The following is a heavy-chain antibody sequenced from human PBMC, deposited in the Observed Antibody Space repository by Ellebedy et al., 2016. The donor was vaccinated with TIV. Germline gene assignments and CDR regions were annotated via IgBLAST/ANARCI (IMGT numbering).Heavy chain of an antibody. CDR3: GRVLGSYGWFDP. CDR2: INPTGGST. Sequence: AASVKVSCKASGYTFTSYYIHWVRQVPGQGLEWMGIINPTGGSTNYEQKFQGRVSMTRDTSTSTVYMELSSLRSEDTAVYYCGRVLGSYGWFDPWGQGTLVTVSS. V-gene: IGHV1-46*01. D-gene: IGHD3-16*01. CDR1: GYTFTSYY. J-gene: IGHJ5*02.